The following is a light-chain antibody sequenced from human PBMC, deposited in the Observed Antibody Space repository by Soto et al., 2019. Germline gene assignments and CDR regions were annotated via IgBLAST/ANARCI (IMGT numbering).Light chain of an antibody. CDR1: QSVSTN. J-gene: IGKJ2*01. V-gene: IGKV3-15*01. CDR2: GAS. CDR3: QQSNNWPPYT. Sequence: EIVMTQSPATLSVSPGERATLSCRASQSVSTNLAWYQQKSGQAPRLLIYGASTRAAGIPARFSGSGSGTEFPLTISSLQSEDFAVYYCQQSNNWPPYTFGQGTKLEIK.